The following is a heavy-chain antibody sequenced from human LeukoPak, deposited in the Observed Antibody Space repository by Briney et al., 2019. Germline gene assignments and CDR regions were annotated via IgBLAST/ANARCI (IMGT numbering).Heavy chain of an antibody. Sequence: SETLSLTCTVSGGSISNYYWSWIRQPPGKGLEWIGNIYYSGSTNYNPSLKSRVTISSDTSKNQFSLKLSSVTAADTAVYFCARDRGWEVLDFWGQGTLVTVSS. V-gene: IGHV4-59*12. CDR3: ARDRGWEVLDF. CDR1: GGSISNYY. J-gene: IGHJ4*02. CDR2: IYYSGST. D-gene: IGHD1-26*01.